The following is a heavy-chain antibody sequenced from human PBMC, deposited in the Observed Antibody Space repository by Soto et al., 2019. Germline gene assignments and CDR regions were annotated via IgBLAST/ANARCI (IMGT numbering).Heavy chain of an antibody. J-gene: IGHJ4*02. V-gene: IGHV3-13*01. CDR1: GFTFSSYD. CDR2: IGTAGDT. CDR3: ARGSKSVIAAAGAHPHFDY. D-gene: IGHD6-13*01. Sequence: GGSLRLSCAASGFTFSSYDMHWVRQATGKGLEWVSAIGTAGDTYYPGSVKGRFTISRENAKNSLYLQMNSLRAGDTAVYYCARGSKSVIAAAGAHPHFDYWGQGTLVTVSS.